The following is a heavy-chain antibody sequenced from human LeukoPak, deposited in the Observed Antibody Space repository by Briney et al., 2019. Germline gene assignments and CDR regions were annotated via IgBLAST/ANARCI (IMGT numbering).Heavy chain of an antibody. CDR1: GFIVSSNY. CDR2: IHSGGST. D-gene: IGHD2-21*02. J-gene: IGHJ1*01. Sequence: GGSLRLSCAASGFIVSSNYMNWVRQAPGKGLEWVSVIHSGGSTYYADSVKGRFIISRDNSKNTLYLQMNSLRAEDTAVYYCARDAYCGGDCYFAFQHWGQGTLVTVSS. V-gene: IGHV3-66*01. CDR3: ARDAYCGGDCYFAFQH.